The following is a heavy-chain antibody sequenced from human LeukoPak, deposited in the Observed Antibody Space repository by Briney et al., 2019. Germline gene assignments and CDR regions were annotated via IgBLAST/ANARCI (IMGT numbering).Heavy chain of an antibody. V-gene: IGHV5-51*01. CDR1: GYSFTSYW. Sequence: GESLKISCEGSGYSFTSYWIGWVRQMPGKGLEWMGIIYPGDSDTRYSPSFQGQVTISADKSISTAYLQWSSLKASDTATYYCARHRSGYSYGLNWFDPWGQGTLVTVSS. J-gene: IGHJ5*02. D-gene: IGHD5-18*01. CDR3: ARHRSGYSYGLNWFDP. CDR2: IYPGDSDT.